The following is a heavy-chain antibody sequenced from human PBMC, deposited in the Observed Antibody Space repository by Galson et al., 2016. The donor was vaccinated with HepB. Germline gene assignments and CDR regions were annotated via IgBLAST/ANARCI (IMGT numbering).Heavy chain of an antibody. CDR3: ARNGYSSSWYAPAIY. Sequence: LSLTCTVSGGSIDSSGYYWGWIRHPPGKRLEWIGSFYYSGNTYYNSSIKSRATISVDTSKNQFSLKLSSVTAADTAIYYCARNGYSSSWYAPAIYWGQGTLVTVSS. CDR2: FYYSGNT. J-gene: IGHJ4*02. V-gene: IGHV4-39*01. CDR1: GGSIDSSGYY. D-gene: IGHD6-13*01.